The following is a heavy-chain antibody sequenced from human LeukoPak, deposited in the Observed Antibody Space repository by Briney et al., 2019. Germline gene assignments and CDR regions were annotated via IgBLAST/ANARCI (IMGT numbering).Heavy chain of an antibody. D-gene: IGHD6-6*01. Sequence: SETLSLTCAVYGGSFSGYYWSRIRQPPGKGLEWIGEINHSGSTNYNPSLKSRVTISVDTSKNQFSLKLSSVTAADTAVYYCARGPSIAARPGFGYWGQGTLVTVSS. J-gene: IGHJ4*02. CDR1: GGSFSGYY. CDR3: ARGPSIAARPGFGY. CDR2: INHSGST. V-gene: IGHV4-34*01.